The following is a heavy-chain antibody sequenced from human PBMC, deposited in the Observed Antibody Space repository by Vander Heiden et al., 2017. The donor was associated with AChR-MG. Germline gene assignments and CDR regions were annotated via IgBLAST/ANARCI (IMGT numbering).Heavy chain of an antibody. J-gene: IGHJ6*03. CDR2: IIPIFGTA. V-gene: IGHV1-69*06. CDR3: ARAEGTMVRGVRSYYYYYMDV. Sequence: QVQLVQSGAEVKKPVSSVKVSCKASGGTFSSYAISWVRQAPGQGLEWMGGIIPIFGTANYAQKFQGRVTITADKSTSTAYMELSSLRSEDTAVYYCARAEGTMVRGVRSYYYYYMDVWGKGTTVTVSS. CDR1: GGTFSSYA. D-gene: IGHD3-10*01.